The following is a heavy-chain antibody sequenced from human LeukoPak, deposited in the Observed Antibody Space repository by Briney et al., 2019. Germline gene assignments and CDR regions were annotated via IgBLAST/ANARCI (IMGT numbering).Heavy chain of an antibody. Sequence: GESLKISCKASGYDFTSSWINWVRQMPGKGLEWMGRIDPSDSYTNYNPSLQGHVTMSVDKSVTTAFLHWSSLKASDTAMYYCARQESTMITVWGQGTQVTVSS. CDR3: ARQESTMITV. CDR2: IDPSDSYT. D-gene: IGHD3-10*01. J-gene: IGHJ4*02. CDR1: GYDFTSSW. V-gene: IGHV5-10-1*01.